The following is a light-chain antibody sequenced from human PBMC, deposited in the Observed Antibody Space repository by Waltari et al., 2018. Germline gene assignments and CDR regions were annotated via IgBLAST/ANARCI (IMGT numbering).Light chain of an antibody. CDR2: QDN. CDR1: KLGDKY. V-gene: IGLV3-1*01. J-gene: IGLJ2*01. Sequence: SYELTQPPSVSVSPGQTASITRSGDKLGDKYACWYQQRPGQSPVLVIYQDNKRPSGIPERFSGSNSGNTATLTISGTQAMDEADYYCQAWDSSTAVFGGGTKLTVL. CDR3: QAWDSSTAV.